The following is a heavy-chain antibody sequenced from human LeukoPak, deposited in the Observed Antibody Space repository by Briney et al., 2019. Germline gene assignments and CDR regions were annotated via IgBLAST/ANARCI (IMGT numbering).Heavy chain of an antibody. J-gene: IGHJ4*02. CDR3: ARACGFNSGSYWHDY. CDR1: GYTFTGYY. V-gene: IGHV1-2*02. CDR2: INPNSGGT. D-gene: IGHD1-26*01. Sequence: GASVKVSCKASGYTFTGYYMHWVRQAPGQGLEWMGWINPNSGGTNYAQKFQGRVTITRDTSTSTAYMELSRLRSDDTAVYYCARACGFNSGSYWHDYWGQGTLVTVSS.